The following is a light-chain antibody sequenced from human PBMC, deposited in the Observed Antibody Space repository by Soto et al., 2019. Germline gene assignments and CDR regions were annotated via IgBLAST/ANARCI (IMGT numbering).Light chain of an antibody. V-gene: IGKV1-5*01. CDR2: DAS. CDR1: QSISSW. CDR3: QHYNRYPWT. Sequence: DIQMTQSPSTLSASGGDRVTINGRASQSISSWLSWSQHKPGQAPKLLSYDASSLESWVPSRFSGIGSGTECTLTIRSLQPDDFATSSFQHYNRYPWTFGQGTKVAIE. J-gene: IGKJ1*01.